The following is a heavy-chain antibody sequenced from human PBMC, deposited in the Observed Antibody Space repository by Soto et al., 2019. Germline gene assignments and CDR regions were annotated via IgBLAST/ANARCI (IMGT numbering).Heavy chain of an antibody. CDR1: GGSISSYY. V-gene: IGHV4-59*01. CDR3: ARCNLMTTPSFCGMDV. J-gene: IGHJ6*02. D-gene: IGHD4-4*01. CDR2: IYYSGST. Sequence: PSETLSLTCTVSGGSISSYYWSWIRQPPGKGLEWIGYIYYSGSTNYNPSLKSRVTISVDTSKNQFSLKLSSVTAADTAVYYCARCNLMTTPSFCGMDVWGQGTTVTVSS.